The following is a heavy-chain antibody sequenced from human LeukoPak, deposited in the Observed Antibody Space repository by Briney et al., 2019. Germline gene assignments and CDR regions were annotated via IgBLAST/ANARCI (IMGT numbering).Heavy chain of an antibody. CDR2: IGADVGHT. J-gene: IGHJ6*02. CDR1: GFSFNTFA. V-gene: IGHV3-23*01. Sequence: PGGALRLSCVPSGFSFNTFAMYWLRQAPGKGREGVAAIGADVGHTNYADSVRGRFTISRDNSRNTLYLNMTSPSTDDTATYFCAKSPDYWFYGMDVWGQGTTVTVSS. D-gene: IGHD2-8*02. CDR3: AKSPDYWFYGMDV.